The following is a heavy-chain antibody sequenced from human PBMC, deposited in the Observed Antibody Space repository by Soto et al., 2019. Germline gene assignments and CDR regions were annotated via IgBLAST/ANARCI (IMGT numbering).Heavy chain of an antibody. CDR2: ISSSDGNT. Sequence: PGGSLRLSCAASGFTFSNYAMIWVRQAPGKGLEWVSAISSSDGNTFYADSVKGRFTLSRDNSKNKLVLQMNSLRDEDTAVYYCAKAGPVTTQTFDYWGQGTLVTVSS. CDR1: GFTFSNYA. D-gene: IGHD4-17*01. CDR3: AKAGPVTTQTFDY. J-gene: IGHJ4*02. V-gene: IGHV3-23*01.